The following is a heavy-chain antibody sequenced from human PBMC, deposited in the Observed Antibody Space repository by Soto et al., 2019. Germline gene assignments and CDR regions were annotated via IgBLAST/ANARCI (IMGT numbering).Heavy chain of an antibody. Sequence: SCAASGFTFSSYGMHWVRQAPGKGLEWVAVISYDGSNKYYADSVKGRFTISRDNSKNTLYLQMNSLRAEDTAVYYCAGITGYYYYYGMDVWGQGTTVTVSS. CDR1: GFTFSSYG. D-gene: IGHD1-20*01. CDR3: AGITGYYYYYGMDV. J-gene: IGHJ6*02. V-gene: IGHV3-30*03. CDR2: ISYDGSNK.